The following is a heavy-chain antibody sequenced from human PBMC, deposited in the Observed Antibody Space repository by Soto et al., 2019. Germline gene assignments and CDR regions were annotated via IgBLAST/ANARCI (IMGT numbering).Heavy chain of an antibody. CDR3: STYPANALDI. CDR1: GFTFSNAW. V-gene: IGHV3-15*01. Sequence: GGSLRLSCAASGFTFSNAWMSWVRQAPGKGLEWVGRIKSKTDGGTTDYAAPVKGSFTISIDDSKNTLYLQVNSLKTGDRAIYYCSTYPANALDIWGQGTMVTVSS. CDR2: IKSKTDGGTT. J-gene: IGHJ3*02.